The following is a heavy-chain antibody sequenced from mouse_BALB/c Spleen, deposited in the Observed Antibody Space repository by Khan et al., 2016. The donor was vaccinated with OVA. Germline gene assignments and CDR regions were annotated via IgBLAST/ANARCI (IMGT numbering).Heavy chain of an antibody. CDR2: ISNGGSYT. D-gene: IGHD1-2*01. V-gene: IGHV5-6*01. Sequence: EVQVVESGGDLVKPGGSLKLSCEASGFTFSSYGMSWVRQTPDKRLEWVATISNGGSYTYYPDSVKGRLTISRDNAKNTLYLQMSSLKSEDTAMYYCARHRFTSAAAWFAYWGQGTLVTVSA. J-gene: IGHJ3*01. CDR3: ARHRFTSAAAWFAY. CDR1: GFTFSSYG.